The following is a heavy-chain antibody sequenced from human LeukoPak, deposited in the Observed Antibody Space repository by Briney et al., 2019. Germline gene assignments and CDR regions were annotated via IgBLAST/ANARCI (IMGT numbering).Heavy chain of an antibody. D-gene: IGHD2-2*01. J-gene: IGHJ4*02. CDR3: ARAHCSSTSCYVRGVYYFDY. CDR1: GYTFTSYG. V-gene: IGHV1-69*13. Sequence: GASVKVSCKASGYTFTSYGISWVRQAPGQGLEWMGGIIPIFGTANYAQKFQGRVTITADESTSTAYMELSSLRSEDTAVYYCARAHCSSTSCYVRGVYYFDYWGQGTLVTVSS. CDR2: IIPIFGTA.